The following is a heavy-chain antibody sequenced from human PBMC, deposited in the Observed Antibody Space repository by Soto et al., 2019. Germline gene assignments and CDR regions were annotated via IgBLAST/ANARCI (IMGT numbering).Heavy chain of an antibody. CDR2: IYRTGTA. J-gene: IGHJ4*02. D-gene: IGHD6-19*01. CDR3: ADMRGQWLPRD. V-gene: IGHV4-39*01. Sequence: QLQLQESGPGLVEPSETLSLTCTVSGGSISGSDYYWAWIRQPPGKGLEWLGTIYRTGTAYYNPSLKSRVPLSVDTSKNQFSLNLNSVSAADTAVYFCADMRGQWLPRDWGQGTLVTVSS. CDR1: GGSISGSDYY.